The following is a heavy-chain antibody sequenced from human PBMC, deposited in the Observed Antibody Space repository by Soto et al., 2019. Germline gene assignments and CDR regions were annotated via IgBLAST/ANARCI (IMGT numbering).Heavy chain of an antibody. CDR3: ARVVYGGYEYYFDY. D-gene: IGHD4-17*01. J-gene: IGHJ4*02. Sequence: GGSLRLSCAASGFTFSSYAMHWVRQAPGKGLEYVSAISSNGGSTYYANSVKGRFTISRDNSKNTLYLQMGSLRAEDMAVYCCARVVYGGYEYYFDYWGQGTLVTVSS. CDR2: ISSNGGST. CDR1: GFTFSSYA. V-gene: IGHV3-64*01.